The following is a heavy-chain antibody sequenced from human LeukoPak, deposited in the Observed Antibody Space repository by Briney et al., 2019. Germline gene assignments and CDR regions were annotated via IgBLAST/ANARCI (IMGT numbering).Heavy chain of an antibody. Sequence: PSETLSLTCAVSGYSISSGYYWGWIRQPPGKGLEWIGSIYHSGSTYYNPSLKSRVTISVDTSKNQFSLKLSYVTAADTAVYYCASDILHYDILTGSGGMGYMDVWGKGTTLTVSS. CDR3: ASDILHYDILTGSGGMGYMDV. D-gene: IGHD3-9*01. V-gene: IGHV4-38-2*01. CDR2: IYHSGST. CDR1: GYSISSGYY. J-gene: IGHJ6*04.